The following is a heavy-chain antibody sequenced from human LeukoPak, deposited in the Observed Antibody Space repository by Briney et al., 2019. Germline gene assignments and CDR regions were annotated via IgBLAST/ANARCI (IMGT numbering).Heavy chain of an antibody. Sequence: PSETLSLTCTVSGGSISSSSYYWGWIRQPPGKGLEWIGSMYYSGSTYYSPSLKSRVTISVDTSKNQFSLKLSSVTAADTAVYYCARLYYYGSGSYWYYFDYWGQGTLVTVSS. CDR1: GGSISSSSYY. CDR3: ARLYYYGSGSYWYYFDY. CDR2: MYYSGST. J-gene: IGHJ4*02. D-gene: IGHD3-10*01. V-gene: IGHV4-39*01.